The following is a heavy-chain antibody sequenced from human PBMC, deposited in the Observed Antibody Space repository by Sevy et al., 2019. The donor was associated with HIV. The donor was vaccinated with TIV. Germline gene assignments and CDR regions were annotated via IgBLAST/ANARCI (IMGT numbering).Heavy chain of an antibody. CDR1: GYTFTSYA. CDR2: INTNTGNP. J-gene: IGHJ6*02. D-gene: IGHD6-19*01. V-gene: IGHV7-4-1*02. CDR3: ARGPPRQWLVLRYYYYGMDV. Sequence: ASVKVSCKASGYTFTSYAMNWVRQAPGQGLEWMGWINTNTGNPTYAQGFTGRFVFSLDTSVSTAYLQISSLKAEDTAVYYCARGPPRQWLVLRYYYYGMDVWGQGTTVTVSS.